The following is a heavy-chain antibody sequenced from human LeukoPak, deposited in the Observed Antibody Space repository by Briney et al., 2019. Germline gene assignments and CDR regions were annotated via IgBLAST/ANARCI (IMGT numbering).Heavy chain of an antibody. CDR2: MSYGGTYK. D-gene: IGHD2-15*01. CDR3: ARSRGSPNSGEDAFDI. J-gene: IGHJ3*02. V-gene: IGHV3-30-3*01. CDR1: GFTFSSYA. Sequence: GGSLRLSCAASGFTFSSYAMHWVRQAPGKGLGWVAVMSYGGTYKYYADSVKGRFTISRDNSKNAVYLQMNSLRGEDTAVYYCARSRGSPNSGEDAFDIWGQGTVVTVSS.